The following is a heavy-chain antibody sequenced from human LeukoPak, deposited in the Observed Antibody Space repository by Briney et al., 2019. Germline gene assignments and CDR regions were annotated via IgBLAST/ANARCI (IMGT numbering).Heavy chain of an antibody. CDR1: GFTFSSYG. Sequence: GGSLRLSCAASGFTFSSYGMHWVRQAPGKGLEWVAVISYDGSNKYYADSVKGRFTISRDNSKNTLYLQMNSLRAEDTAVYYCAKPVGRLGELSFPLDYWGQGTLVTVSS. D-gene: IGHD3-16*02. CDR2: ISYDGSNK. J-gene: IGHJ4*02. CDR3: AKPVGRLGELSFPLDY. V-gene: IGHV3-30*18.